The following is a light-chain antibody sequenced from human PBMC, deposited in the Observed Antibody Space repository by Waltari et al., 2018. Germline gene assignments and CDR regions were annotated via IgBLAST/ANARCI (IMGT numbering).Light chain of an antibody. V-gene: IGKV3-11*01. CDR2: DAS. CDR1: QSVSSY. Sequence: ELVLTQPPAPLSLSPGESATLSCRASQSVSSYLGWYQQKHGQAPRLLIYDASNRATGIPARFSGSGSGTDFTLTISSLEPEDFAVYYCQQRSNWPGTFGQGTKLEI. CDR3: QQRSNWPGT. J-gene: IGKJ2*01.